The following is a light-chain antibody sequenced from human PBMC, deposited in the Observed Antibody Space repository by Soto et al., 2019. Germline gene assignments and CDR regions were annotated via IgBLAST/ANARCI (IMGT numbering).Light chain of an antibody. CDR3: QQRSNWPRT. CDR1: QSVSSY. Sequence: DIVLTQSPATLSLSPGERVTLSCRASQSVSSYLAWYQQRPGQAPRLLIYDASNRATGIPARFSGSGSGTDFTLTISSLAPEDFAVYYCQQRSNWPRTFGQGTKVAIK. CDR2: DAS. V-gene: IGKV3-11*01. J-gene: IGKJ1*01.